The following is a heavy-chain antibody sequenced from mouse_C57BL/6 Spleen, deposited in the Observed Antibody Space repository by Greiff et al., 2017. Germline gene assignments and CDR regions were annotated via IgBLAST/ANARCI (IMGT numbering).Heavy chain of an antibody. V-gene: IGHV1-82*01. CDR2: IYPGDGDT. CDR3: ARCYDGSSSYYFDY. D-gene: IGHD1-1*01. CDR1: GYAFSSSW. J-gene: IGHJ2*01. Sequence: VQLQQSGPELVKPGASVKISCKASGYAFSSSWMNWVKQRPGKGLEWIGRIYPGDGDTNYNGKFKGKATLTADKSSSTAYMQLSSLTSEDSAVYFSARCYDGSSSYYFDYWGQGTTLTVSS.